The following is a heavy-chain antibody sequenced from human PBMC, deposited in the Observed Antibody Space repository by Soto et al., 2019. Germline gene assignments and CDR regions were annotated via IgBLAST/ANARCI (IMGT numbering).Heavy chain of an antibody. V-gene: IGHV1-18*01. CDR3: ARGSFYDFWSGDPRGYYGMDV. CDR1: GYTFISYG. CDR2: ISAYNGNT. Sequence: ASVNVSCKASGYTFISYGISWVRQAPGQGLEWLGWISAYNGNTNYAQKVQGRVTMTTDTSTSTAYMELRSLRSDDTAVYYCARGSFYDFWSGDPRGYYGMDVWGQ. D-gene: IGHD3-3*01. J-gene: IGHJ6*02.